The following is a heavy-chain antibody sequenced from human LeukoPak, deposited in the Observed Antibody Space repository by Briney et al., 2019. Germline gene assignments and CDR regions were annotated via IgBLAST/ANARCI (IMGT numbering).Heavy chain of an antibody. J-gene: IGHJ4*02. D-gene: IGHD3-9*01. CDR3: AREGGYDILTGYQDY. V-gene: IGHV1-2*02. Sequence: EASVKVSCKASGYIFTTYFIHWVRQAPGQGLEWMGWINPNNGDTNYVQKFQGRVTMTGDTSISTAYMELTRLRSDDTAVYYCAREGGYDILTGYQDYWGQGTLVTVSS. CDR1: GYIFTTYF. CDR2: INPNNGDT.